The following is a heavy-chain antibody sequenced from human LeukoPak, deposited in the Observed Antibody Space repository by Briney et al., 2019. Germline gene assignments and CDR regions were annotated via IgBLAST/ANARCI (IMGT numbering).Heavy chain of an antibody. V-gene: IGHV3-49*04. CDR3: TRPYDSSGYPHGY. J-gene: IGHJ4*02. CDR1: GFTFGDYA. D-gene: IGHD3-22*01. Sequence: GGSLRLSCTASGFTFGDYAMSWVRQAPGKGLEWVGFIRSKAYGGTTEYAASVKGRFTISRDDSKSIAYLQMNSLKTEDTAVYYCTRPYDSSGYPHGYWGQGTLVTVSS. CDR2: IRSKAYGGTT.